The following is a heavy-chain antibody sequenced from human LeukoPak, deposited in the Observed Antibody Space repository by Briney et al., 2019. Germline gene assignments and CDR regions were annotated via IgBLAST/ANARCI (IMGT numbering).Heavy chain of an antibody. CDR2: INPNSGGT. CDR3: ARRGSFISRTRYYYYYYMDV. CDR1: GYTFTGYY. D-gene: IGHD1-7*01. V-gene: IGHV1-2*02. J-gene: IGHJ6*03. Sequence: ASVKVSCKASGYTFTGYYMHWVRQVPGQGLEWMGWINPNSGGTNYAQKFQGRVTMTRDTSISTAYMELSRLRSDDTAVYYCARRGSFISRTRYYYYYYMDVWGKGTTVTVSS.